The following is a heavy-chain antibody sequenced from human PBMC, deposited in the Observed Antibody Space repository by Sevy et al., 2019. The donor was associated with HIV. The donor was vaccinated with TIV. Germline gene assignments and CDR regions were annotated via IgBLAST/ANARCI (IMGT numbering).Heavy chain of an antibody. Sequence: GGSLRLSCAASGFAFSSHAMHWVRQAPGKGLEWVAVISYEGTETFYAASVEGRFTISTDKSRNMLSLQINSLRPEDTAVYFCARDGGYSIKWYPLYWGHGTLVTVSS. CDR2: ISYEGTET. J-gene: IGHJ4*01. CDR3: ARDGGYSIKWYPLY. CDR1: GFAFSSHA. V-gene: IGHV3-30-3*01. D-gene: IGHD6-13*01.